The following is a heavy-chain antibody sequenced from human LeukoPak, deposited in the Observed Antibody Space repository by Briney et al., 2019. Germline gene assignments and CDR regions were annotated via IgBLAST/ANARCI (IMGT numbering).Heavy chain of an antibody. CDR2: IYYSGST. CDR1: GGSISSYY. CDR3: PRQVAEASPGHNWFAP. J-gene: IGHJ5*02. Sequence: SETLSLTCTVSGGSISSYYWSWIRQPPGKGLEWIGYIYYSGSTNYNPSLKSRVTISLDTSKNQFSLKLSSVTRADTAVEYCPRQVAEASPGHNWFAPWGQGTLVTVSS. V-gene: IGHV4-59*08.